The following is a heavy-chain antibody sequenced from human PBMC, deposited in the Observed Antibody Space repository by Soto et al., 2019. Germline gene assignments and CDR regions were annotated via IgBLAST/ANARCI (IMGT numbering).Heavy chain of an antibody. CDR3: ARAGPAYCTGGTCYMFDY. Sequence: QVQLVQSGAEVKKPGASVKVSCKASGYSFISYGISWVRQAPGQGLEWMGWINTYNANTNYAQNLQGRVTMTTDTSTSPAYMERRSLRSDDTAVYYCARAGPAYCTGGTCYMFDYWGQGTLVTVSS. V-gene: IGHV1-18*01. J-gene: IGHJ4*02. CDR2: INTYNANT. D-gene: IGHD2-15*01. CDR1: GYSFISYG.